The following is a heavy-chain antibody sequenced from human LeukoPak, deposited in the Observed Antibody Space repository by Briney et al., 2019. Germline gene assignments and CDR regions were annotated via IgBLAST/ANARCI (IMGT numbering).Heavy chain of an antibody. D-gene: IGHD1-26*01. CDR3: TRDRGPLGATDY. CDR1: GFTFGDYA. Sequence: VQPGRSLRLSCTASGFTFGDYAMSWFRQAPGKGLEWVGFIRSKAYGGTTEYAASVKGRFTISRDDSKSIAYLQMNSLKTEDTAVYYRTRDRGPLGATDYWGQGTLVTVSS. J-gene: IGHJ4*02. CDR2: IRSKAYGGTT. V-gene: IGHV3-49*03.